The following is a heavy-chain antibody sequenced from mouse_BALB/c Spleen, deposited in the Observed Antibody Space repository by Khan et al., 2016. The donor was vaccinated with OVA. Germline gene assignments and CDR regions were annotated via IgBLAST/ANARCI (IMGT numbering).Heavy chain of an antibody. CDR2: ISYSGST. V-gene: IGHV3-2*02. Sequence: EVQLQESGPGLVKPSQSLSLTCTVTGYSITSNYAWNWIRQFPGNKLEWMGYISYSGSTNYNPSLKSRISITRDTSKNQFFLQLHSVTTEDTATYYCARGNYYGYAMDYGGQGTSITVAS. CDR1: GYSITSNYA. J-gene: IGHJ4*01. D-gene: IGHD1-1*01. CDR3: ARGNYYGYAMDY.